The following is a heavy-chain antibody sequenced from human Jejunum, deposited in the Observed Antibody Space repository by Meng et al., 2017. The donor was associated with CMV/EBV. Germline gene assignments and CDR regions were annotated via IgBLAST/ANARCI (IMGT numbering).Heavy chain of an antibody. CDR3: TRAARSASGVFDY. CDR1: GDSMRTDRYH. J-gene: IGHJ4*02. D-gene: IGHD3-10*01. Sequence: GDSMRTDRYHWGWIRQPPGKGLEFIGSVHYAGNTYYRPSLKSRITISADPSNNQFSLKVNSLSAADTAIYYCTRAARSASGVFDYWGQGMLVTVSS. V-gene: IGHV4-39*07. CDR2: VHYAGNT.